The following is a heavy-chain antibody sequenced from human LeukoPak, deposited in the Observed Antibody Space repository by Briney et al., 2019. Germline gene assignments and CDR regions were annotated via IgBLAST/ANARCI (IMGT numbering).Heavy chain of an antibody. CDR3: ARDSSLLRGGAFDI. D-gene: IGHD3-22*01. V-gene: IGHV3-33*01. Sequence: GGSLRLSCAASGFTFSSYGMHWVRQAPGKGLEWVAVIWYDGSNKYYADSVKGRFTISRDNSKNTLYLQMNSLRAEDTAVYYCARDSSLLRGGAFDIWGQGTMVTVSS. CDR1: GFTFSSYG. J-gene: IGHJ3*02. CDR2: IWYDGSNK.